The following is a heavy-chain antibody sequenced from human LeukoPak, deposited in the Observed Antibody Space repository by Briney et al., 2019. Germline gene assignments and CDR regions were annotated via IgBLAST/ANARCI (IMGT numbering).Heavy chain of an antibody. Sequence: GGSLRLSCAASGFTFSDYYMSWIRQAPGKGLEWVSYISSSGSTIYYADSVKGRFTISRDNAKNSLYLQMNSLRAEDTAVYYCARENYYDSSGYQPNHDYWGQGTLVTVSS. D-gene: IGHD3-22*01. CDR1: GFTFSDYY. J-gene: IGHJ4*02. CDR3: ARENYYDSSGYQPNHDY. V-gene: IGHV3-11*01. CDR2: ISSSGSTI.